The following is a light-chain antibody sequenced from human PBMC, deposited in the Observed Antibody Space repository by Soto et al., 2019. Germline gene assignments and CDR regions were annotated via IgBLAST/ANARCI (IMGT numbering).Light chain of an antibody. CDR1: SGSVSTSYY. J-gene: IGLJ3*02. Sequence: QTVVTQEPSFSVSPGGTVTLTCDLSSGSVSTSYYPSWYQQTPGQPPRTLIYSTNTRSSGVPDRFSGSILGNKAALTITGAQADDESHYYCVLYMGSGIWVFGGGTKLTVL. V-gene: IGLV8-61*01. CDR3: VLYMGSGIWV. CDR2: STN.